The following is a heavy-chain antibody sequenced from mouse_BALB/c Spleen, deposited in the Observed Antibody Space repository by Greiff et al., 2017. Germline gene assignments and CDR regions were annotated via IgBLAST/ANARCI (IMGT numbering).Heavy chain of an antibody. CDR2: IWSGGST. D-gene: IGHD2-3*01. J-gene: IGHJ4*01. CDR1: GFSFTSYG. Sequence: VKLMESGPGLVQPSQSLSITCTVSGFSFTSYGVHWVRQSPGKGLEWLGVIWSGGSTDYNAAFISRLSISKDNSKSQVFFKMNSLQANDTAVYYCARRGIYDGAMDYWGQGTSVTVSS. CDR3: ARRGIYDGAMDY. V-gene: IGHV2-2*02.